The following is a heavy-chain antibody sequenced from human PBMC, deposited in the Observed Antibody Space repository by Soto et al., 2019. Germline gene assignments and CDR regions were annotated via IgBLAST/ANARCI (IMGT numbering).Heavy chain of an antibody. J-gene: IGHJ4*02. D-gene: IGHD2-21*02. Sequence: EVQLVESGGGLVKPGGSLRLSCAASGFTFSSYSMNWVRQAPGKGLEWVSSISSSSSYIYYADSVKGRFTISRDNAKNSLYLKRNRRRAEDTAVYYWGREKGSVGDSGARGGQGTLVPVSS. V-gene: IGHV3-21*01. CDR3: GREKGSVGDSGAR. CDR2: ISSSSSYI. CDR1: GFTFSSYS.